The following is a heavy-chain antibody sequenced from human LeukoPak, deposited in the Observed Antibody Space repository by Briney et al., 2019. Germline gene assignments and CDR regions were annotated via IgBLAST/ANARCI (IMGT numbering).Heavy chain of an antibody. CDR1: GGSISSYY. V-gene: IGHV4-4*07. Sequence: PSETLSLTCTVSGGSISSYYWSWIRQPAGKGLEWIGRIYTSGSTNYNPSLKSRVTMSVDTSKNQFSLKLSSVTAADTAVYYCARDHPDYGDFTDAFGIWGQGTMVTVSS. CDR2: IYTSGST. CDR3: ARDHPDYGDFTDAFGI. J-gene: IGHJ3*02. D-gene: IGHD4-17*01.